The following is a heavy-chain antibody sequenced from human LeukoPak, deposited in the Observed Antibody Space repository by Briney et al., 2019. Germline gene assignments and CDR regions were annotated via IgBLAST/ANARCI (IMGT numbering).Heavy chain of an antibody. CDR2: MNPNSGNT. J-gene: IGHJ5*02. V-gene: IGHV1-8*01. Sequence: ASVKVSCKASGYTFTSYDINWVRQATGQGLEWMGWMNPNSGNTGYAQKFQGRVTMTRNTSISTAYMELSSLRSEDTAVYYCARGRDHYYGSARDWFDPWGQGTLVTVSS. D-gene: IGHD3-10*01. CDR1: GYTFTSYD. CDR3: ARGRDHYYGSARDWFDP.